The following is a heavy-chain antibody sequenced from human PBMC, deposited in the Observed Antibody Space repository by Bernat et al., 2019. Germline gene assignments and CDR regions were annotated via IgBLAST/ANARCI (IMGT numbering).Heavy chain of an antibody. CDR2: TYYRSKWYN. CDR3: ARDRPYGDYVDVFDP. D-gene: IGHD4-17*01. V-gene: IGHV6-1*01. Sequence: QVQLQQSGPGLVKPSQTLSLTCAISGDRVSSNRAACNWIRQSPSRGLEWRGRTYYRSKWYNDDAVSVKSRITITPDTSKNQFSLQLNSVTPEDTAVYYCARDRPYGDYVDVFDPWGQGTLVTVSS. J-gene: IGHJ5*02. CDR1: GDRVSSNRAA.